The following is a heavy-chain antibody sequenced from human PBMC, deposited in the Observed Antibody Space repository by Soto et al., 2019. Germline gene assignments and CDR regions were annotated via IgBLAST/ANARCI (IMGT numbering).Heavy chain of an antibody. J-gene: IGHJ4*02. CDR2: ISYDGSNK. V-gene: IGHV3-30-3*01. D-gene: IGHD3-22*01. CDR1: GFTFSSYA. Sequence: GGSLRLSCAASGFTFSSYAMHWVRQAPGKGLEWVAVISYDGSNKYYADSVKGRFTISRDNSKNTLYLQMNSLRAEDTAVYYCARVRNFYDSSGFDYWGQGTRVTVSS. CDR3: ARVRNFYDSSGFDY.